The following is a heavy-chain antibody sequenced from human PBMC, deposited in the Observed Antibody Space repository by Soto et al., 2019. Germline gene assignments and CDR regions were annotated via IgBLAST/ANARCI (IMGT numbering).Heavy chain of an antibody. CDR2: ISYDGSNK. D-gene: IGHD2-2*01. J-gene: IGHJ4*02. CDR3: AKDRESPIVVVPAAVDY. CDR1: GFTFSSYG. V-gene: IGHV3-30*18. Sequence: GGSLRLSCAASGFTFSSYGMHWVRQAPGKGLEWVAVISYDGSNKYYADSVKGRFTISRDNSKNTLYLQMNSLRAEDTAVYYCAKDRESPIVVVPAAVDYWGQGTLVTVSS.